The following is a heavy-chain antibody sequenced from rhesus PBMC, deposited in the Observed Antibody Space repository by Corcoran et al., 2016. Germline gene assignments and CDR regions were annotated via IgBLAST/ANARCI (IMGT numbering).Heavy chain of an antibody. CDR3: ARFSSYDAFDF. Sequence: QVQLQESGPGLVKPSETLSLTCAVSGGSISSSNWWSWIRQPPGKGLEWIGYISVSSGSTYYNPSLKSRVTISTDTSKNQFSLKLSSVTAADTAVYYCARFSSYDAFDFWGQGLRVTVSS. V-gene: IGHV4-65*01. CDR2: ISVSSGST. J-gene: IGHJ3*01. CDR1: GGSISSSNW. D-gene: IGHD6-43*01.